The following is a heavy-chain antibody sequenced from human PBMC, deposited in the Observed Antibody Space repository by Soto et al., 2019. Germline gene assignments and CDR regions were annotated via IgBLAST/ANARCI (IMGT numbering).Heavy chain of an antibody. CDR2: IYSGGTT. CDR3: ARDGGEYFQY. J-gene: IGHJ1*01. CDR1: GFSVSSNY. V-gene: IGHV3-66*01. D-gene: IGHD3-16*01. Sequence: EVQVVESGGGLVQPGGSLRLSCAASGFSVSSNYMSWVRQAPGKGLEWVSAIYSGGTTFYADSVKGRFTISRDNSKNTVYLQMNSLRAEDTAAYYCARDGGEYFQYRGQGTLVTVSS.